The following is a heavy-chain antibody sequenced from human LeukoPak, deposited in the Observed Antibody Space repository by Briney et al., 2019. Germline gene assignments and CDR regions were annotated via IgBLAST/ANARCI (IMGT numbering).Heavy chain of an antibody. Sequence: ASVKVSCKASGYTFTGYYMHWVRQAPGQGLEWMGWINPNSGGTNYARKFQGRVTMTRDTSISTAYMELSRLRSDDTAVYYCARARRGYQLLWSYFDYWGQGTLVTVSS. J-gene: IGHJ4*02. CDR3: ARARRGYQLLWSYFDY. V-gene: IGHV1-2*02. CDR1: GYTFTGYY. D-gene: IGHD2-2*01. CDR2: INPNSGGT.